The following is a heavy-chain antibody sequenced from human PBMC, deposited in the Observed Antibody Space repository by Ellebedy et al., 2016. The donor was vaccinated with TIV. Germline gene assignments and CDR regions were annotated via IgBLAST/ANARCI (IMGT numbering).Heavy chain of an antibody. Sequence: SETLSLXXAVYGGSFSGYYWSWIRQPPGKGLEWIGEINHSGSTNYNPSLKSRVTISVDTSKNQFSLKLSSVTAADTAVYYCARVEVEMATIRFDPWGQGTLVTVSS. D-gene: IGHD5-24*01. CDR1: GGSFSGYY. CDR3: ARVEVEMATIRFDP. J-gene: IGHJ5*02. CDR2: INHSGST. V-gene: IGHV4-34*01.